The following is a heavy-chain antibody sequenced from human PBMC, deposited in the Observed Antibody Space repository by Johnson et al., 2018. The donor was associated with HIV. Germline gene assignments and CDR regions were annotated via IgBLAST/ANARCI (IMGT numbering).Heavy chain of an antibody. CDR1: GFTFDNFA. V-gene: IGHV3-15*01. CDR3: VRVQGIVHDAFDL. J-gene: IGHJ3*01. Sequence: VQLVEPGGSVVRPGGSLRLSCAASGFTFDNFAMSWVRQAPGKGLEWVGSIKSKTDGGTTDYAAPVKGRFTISIDDSKHTLYLQMNSLGAEDTAVYCCVRVQGIVHDAFDLWGQGTMVTVSS. D-gene: IGHD2-15*01. CDR2: IKSKTDGGTT.